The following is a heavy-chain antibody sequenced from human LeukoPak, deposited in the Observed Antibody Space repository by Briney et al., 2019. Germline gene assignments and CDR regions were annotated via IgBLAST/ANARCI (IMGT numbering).Heavy chain of an antibody. J-gene: IGHJ4*02. CDR2: MNPNSGNT. V-gene: IGHV1-8*02. Sequence: ASVKVSCKASGYTFTGYYMHWVRQATGQGLEWMGWMNPNSGNTGYAQKFQGRVTMTRNTSISTAYMELSSLRSEDTAVYYCARGTYYYDSSGYFYWGQGTLVTVSS. CDR3: ARGTYYYDSSGYFY. CDR1: GYTFTGYY. D-gene: IGHD3-22*01.